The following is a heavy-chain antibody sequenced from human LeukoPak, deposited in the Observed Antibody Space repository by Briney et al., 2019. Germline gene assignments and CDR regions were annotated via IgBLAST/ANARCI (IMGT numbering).Heavy chain of an antibody. CDR3: ARDLASCAGDSYSDGFDY. J-gene: IGHJ4*02. V-gene: IGHV4-38-2*02. CDR2: IYHGGST. Sequence: SETLSLTCTVSGYSISSGYYWGWIRQSPGKGLEWIGSIYHGGSTYYNPSLRSRVIVSVDTSKNHFSLKMSSVTAADTAVYYCARDLASCAGDSYSDGFDYWGQGALVTVSS. D-gene: IGHD2-21*02. CDR1: GYSISSGYY.